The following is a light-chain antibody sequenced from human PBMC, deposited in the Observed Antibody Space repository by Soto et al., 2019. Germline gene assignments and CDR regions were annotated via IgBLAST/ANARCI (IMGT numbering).Light chain of an antibody. J-gene: IGKJ2*01. CDR3: HQLNSYPYT. Sequence: DIQLTQSPSFLSASVGDRVTITCRASQGISSYLAWYQQKPGKAPNLLIYAASTLQSGVPSRFSGSGSGTEFTLTISSLQPEDFATYYCHQLNSYPYTFGQGTKLEIK. CDR2: AAS. V-gene: IGKV1-9*01. CDR1: QGISSY.